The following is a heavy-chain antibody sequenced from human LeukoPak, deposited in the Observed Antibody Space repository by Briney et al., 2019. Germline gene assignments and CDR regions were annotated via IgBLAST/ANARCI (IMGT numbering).Heavy chain of an antibody. D-gene: IGHD6-13*01. CDR1: GFIFDNYA. CDR2: ISGDGGST. CDR3: AREGTEPNIAAAVSAFDI. V-gene: IGHV3-43*02. J-gene: IGHJ3*02. Sequence: PGGSLRLSCAAPGFIFDNYAIHWVRQAPGKGLEWVSLISGDGGSTFYADSVRGRFTISRDNAKNSLYLQMNSLRAEDTAVYYCAREGTEPNIAAAVSAFDIWGQGTMVTVSS.